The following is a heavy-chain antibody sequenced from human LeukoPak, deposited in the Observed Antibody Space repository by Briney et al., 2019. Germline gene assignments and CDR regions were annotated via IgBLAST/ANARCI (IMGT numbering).Heavy chain of an antibody. Sequence: SETLSLTCAVYGGSFSGYYWSWIRQPPGKGLEWIGEINHSGNTNYNLSLKSRVTISVDTSKNQFSLKLSSVTAADTAVYYCARGLTYYDFWSGYYYDYYYYMDVWGKGTTVTVSS. CDR1: GGSFSGYY. CDR3: ARGLTYYDFWSGYYYDYYYYMDV. V-gene: IGHV4-34*01. J-gene: IGHJ6*03. CDR2: INHSGNT. D-gene: IGHD3-3*01.